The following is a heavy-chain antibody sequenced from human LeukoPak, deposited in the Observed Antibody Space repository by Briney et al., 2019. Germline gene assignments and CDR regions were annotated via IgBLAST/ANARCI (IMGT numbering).Heavy chain of an antibody. CDR2: ISSSSSDI. CDR3: ARDSRYCSSTSCQEQTYYYYYMDV. V-gene: IGHV3-21*01. Sequence: GGSLRLSCAASGFTFSSYSMNWVRQAPGKGLEWVSSISSSSSDIYYADSVKGRFTISRDNAKNSLYLQMNSLRAEDTAVYYCARDSRYCSSTSCQEQTYYYYYMDVWGKGTTVTVSS. D-gene: IGHD2-2*01. J-gene: IGHJ6*03. CDR1: GFTFSSYS.